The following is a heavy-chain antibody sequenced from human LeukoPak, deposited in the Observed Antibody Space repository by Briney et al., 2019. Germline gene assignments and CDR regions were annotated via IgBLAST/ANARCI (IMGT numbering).Heavy chain of an antibody. J-gene: IGHJ6*02. CDR1: GGSFSGYY. CDR3: ARHFSRGWTYHYGMDV. Sequence: SETLSLTCAVYGGSFSGYYWSWIRQPPGKGLERIGEINHSGSTNYNPSLKSRVTISVDTSKNQFSLKLSSVTAADTAVYYCARHFSRGWTYHYGMDVWGQGTTVTVSS. D-gene: IGHD6-19*01. CDR2: INHSGST. V-gene: IGHV4-34*01.